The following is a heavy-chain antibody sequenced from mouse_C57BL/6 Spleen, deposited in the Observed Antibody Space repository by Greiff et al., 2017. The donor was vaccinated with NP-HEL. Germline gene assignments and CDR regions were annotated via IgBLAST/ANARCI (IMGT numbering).Heavy chain of an antibody. CDR3: ARDYDGGYWYAY. CDR2: ISSGSSTI. V-gene: IGHV5-17*01. J-gene: IGHJ3*01. D-gene: IGHD2-4*01. Sequence: VQLKESGGGLVKPGGSLKLSCAASGFTFSDYGMHWVRQAPEQGLEWVAYISSGSSTIYYADTVQGRFTISRDNATNTLFLQMTSLRSEDTAMYYCARDYDGGYWYAYWGKGTLVTVAA. CDR1: GFTFSDYG.